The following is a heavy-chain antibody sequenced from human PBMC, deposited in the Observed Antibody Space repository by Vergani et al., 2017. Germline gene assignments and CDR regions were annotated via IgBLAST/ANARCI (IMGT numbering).Heavy chain of an antibody. CDR3: AREVAVAGRHFDY. CDR2: INHSGST. D-gene: IGHD6-19*01. Sequence: QVQLQQWGAGLLKPSETLSLTCAVYGGSFSGYYWSWIRQPPGKGLEWIGEINHSGSTNYNPSLKSRVTISVDTSKNQFSLKLSSVTAADTAVYYCAREVAVAGRHFDYWGQGTLVTVSS. J-gene: IGHJ4*02. CDR1: GGSFSGYY. V-gene: IGHV4-34*01.